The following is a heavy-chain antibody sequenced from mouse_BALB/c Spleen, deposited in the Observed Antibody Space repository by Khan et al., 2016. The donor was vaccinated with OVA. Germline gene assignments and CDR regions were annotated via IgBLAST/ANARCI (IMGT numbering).Heavy chain of an antibody. J-gene: IGHJ2*01. D-gene: IGHD1-1*01. CDR1: GLTFSSSA. V-gene: IGHV5-9-1*01. CDR3: ARSITPVVAFYY. CDR2: INTGGRKI. Sequence: EVELVESGGGLVKPGGSLKLSCAASGLTFSSSAMSWVRQTPEKRLEWVATINTGGRKIYYADSVKGRFTISRDNAKNTLSLQMSSLRPEDTAMYYCARSITPVVAFYYWGQGTTLTVSS.